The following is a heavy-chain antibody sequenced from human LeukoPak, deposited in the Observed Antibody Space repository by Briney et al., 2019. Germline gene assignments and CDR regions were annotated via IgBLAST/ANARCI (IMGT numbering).Heavy chain of an antibody. CDR2: INPSGGST. J-gene: IGHJ4*02. V-gene: IGHV1-46*01. CDR3: ARDRVAYGSGSYIFDY. D-gene: IGHD3-10*01. Sequence: ASVKVSCKAPGYTFTSYYMHWVRQAPGQGLEWMGIINPSGGSTSYAQKFQGRVTMTRDTSTSTVYMELSSLRSEDTAVYYCARDRVAYGSGSYIFDYWGQGTLVTVSS. CDR1: GYTFTSYY.